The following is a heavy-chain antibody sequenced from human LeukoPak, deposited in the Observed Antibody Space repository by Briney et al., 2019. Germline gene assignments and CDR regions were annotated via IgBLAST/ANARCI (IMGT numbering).Heavy chain of an antibody. CDR1: GFTFSDYY. CDR2: ISRSVSTI. Sequence: PGGSLRLSCAASGFTFSDYYMNWIRQAPGKGLEWVSYISRSVSTIYYAGSVKGRFTISRDNAENSLYLQMNSLRAEDTGVYYCARNYHGSGSYYDFWGQGTLVTVSS. D-gene: IGHD3-10*01. J-gene: IGHJ4*02. CDR3: ARNYHGSGSYYDF. V-gene: IGHV3-11*01.